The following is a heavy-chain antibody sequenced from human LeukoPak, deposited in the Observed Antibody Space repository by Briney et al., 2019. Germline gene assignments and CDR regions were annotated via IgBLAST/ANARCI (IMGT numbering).Heavy chain of an antibody. V-gene: IGHV3-15*01. CDR2: IKAKVHGETT. J-gene: IGHJ5*02. CDR3: TTALVVVVPAADDWFDP. D-gene: IGHD2-2*01. Sequence: GGSLRLSCAASGFTFSHAQMTWVRQPPGRGLEWVGRIKAKVHGETTDYAAPVKGRFTISRDDSKNTLYLQMNSLKTEDTAVYYCTTALVVVVPAADDWFDPWGQGTLVTVSS. CDR1: GFTFSHAQ.